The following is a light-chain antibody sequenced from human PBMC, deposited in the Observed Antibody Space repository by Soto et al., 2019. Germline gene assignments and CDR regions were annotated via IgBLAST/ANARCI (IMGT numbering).Light chain of an antibody. V-gene: IGKV1-5*03. J-gene: IGKJ1*01. Sequence: IQTTQFPSTLSPSVRAILTKTGRASQSISSWLAWYQQKPGKAPKLLIYKASSLESGVPSRFSGSGSGTEFTLTISSLQPDDFATYYCQKYNSYSRTCGQGHKVAIK. CDR1: QSISSW. CDR2: KAS. CDR3: QKYNSYSRT.